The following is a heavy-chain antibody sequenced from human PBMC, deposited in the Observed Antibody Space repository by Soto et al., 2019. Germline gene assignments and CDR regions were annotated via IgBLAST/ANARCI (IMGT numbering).Heavy chain of an antibody. Sequence: GGSLRLSCAAAGFTFSGYGMHWVRQAPGKGRKWVAVITYDGSNKNYADSVKGRFTISKDNSKNTLYLQMNSLRAEDTAVYYCAKILTYCSSTSCYDLDYWGHGTLVTVSS. V-gene: IGHV3-30*18. D-gene: IGHD2-2*01. CDR1: GFTFSGYG. J-gene: IGHJ4*01. CDR2: ITYDGSNK. CDR3: AKILTYCSSTSCYDLDY.